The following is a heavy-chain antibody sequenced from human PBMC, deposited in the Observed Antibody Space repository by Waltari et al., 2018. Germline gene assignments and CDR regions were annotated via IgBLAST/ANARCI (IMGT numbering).Heavy chain of an antibody. D-gene: IGHD1-20*01. CDR2: ITRQGMST. CDR1: GFTFSSYL. Sequence: EVQLVESGGGLVQPGESLRLSCTASGFTFSSYLMHWVRQAPGKGLVWVSGITRQGMSTIYADSVKGRFTISRDKAKNTLYLQMNSLRAEDTAVYYCAREINWNDGGRFFDSWGQGTLVTVSS. V-gene: IGHV3-74*01. CDR3: AREINWNDGGRFFDS. J-gene: IGHJ4*02.